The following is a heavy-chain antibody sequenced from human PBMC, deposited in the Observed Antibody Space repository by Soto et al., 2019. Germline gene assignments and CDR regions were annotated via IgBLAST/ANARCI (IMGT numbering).Heavy chain of an antibody. D-gene: IGHD3-22*01. V-gene: IGHV3-23*01. J-gene: IGHJ4*02. CDR3: AKANTPTYYYDSSGFYGLDC. Sequence: EVQLLESGGDLVQPGGSLRLSCAASGFTFSSYAMSWVRQAPGKGLEWVSAISGGGAGTYYADSVKGRFSISRDNSENTLYLQMNSLRAEDTAVYYCAKANTPTYYYDSSGFYGLDCWGQGTLVTVSS. CDR1: GFTFSSYA. CDR2: ISGGGAGT.